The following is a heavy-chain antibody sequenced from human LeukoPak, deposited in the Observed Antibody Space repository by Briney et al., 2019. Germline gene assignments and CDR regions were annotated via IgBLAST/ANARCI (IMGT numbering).Heavy chain of an antibody. CDR2: ISAYNGKT. V-gene: IGHV1-18*01. CDR3: ARDLIAVRPGWFDP. Sequence: ASVKVSCKASGYTFTTYGINWVRQAPGQGLELMGWISAYNGKTNYAQKFQGTVTMTTDTSTSTAYLELRSLRSDDTAIYYCARDLIAVRPGWFDPWGQGTLVTVSS. D-gene: IGHD6-19*01. J-gene: IGHJ5*02. CDR1: GYTFTTYG.